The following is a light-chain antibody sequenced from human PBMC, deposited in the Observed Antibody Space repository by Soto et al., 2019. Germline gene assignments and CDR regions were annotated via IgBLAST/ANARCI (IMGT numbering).Light chain of an antibody. CDR3: CSYAGSRI. V-gene: IGLV2-8*02. J-gene: IGLJ1*01. CDR2: EVT. CDR1: SRDIGNNNY. Sequence: ALTQPPSASRSPGQSVTISCTGNSRDIGNNNYVSWYQQHPGKAPKLMIYEVTKRPSGVPDRSSGSKSGNTASLTVSGLQAEDEADYYCCSYAGSRIFGPGTKVTVL.